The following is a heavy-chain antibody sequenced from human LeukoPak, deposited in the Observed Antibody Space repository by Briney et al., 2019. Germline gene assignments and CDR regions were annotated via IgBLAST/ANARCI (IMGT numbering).Heavy chain of an antibody. CDR2: ISYDGSNK. CDR1: GFTFSSYA. D-gene: IGHD1-20*01. J-gene: IGHJ4*02. V-gene: IGHV3-30-3*01. Sequence: GRSLRLSCAASGFTFSSYAMHWVRQAPGKGLEWVAVISYDGSNKYYADSVKGRFTISRDNSKNTLYLQMNSLRSEDTAVYYCARGPDNWTPPTDYWGQGTLVTVSS. CDR3: ARGPDNWTPPTDY.